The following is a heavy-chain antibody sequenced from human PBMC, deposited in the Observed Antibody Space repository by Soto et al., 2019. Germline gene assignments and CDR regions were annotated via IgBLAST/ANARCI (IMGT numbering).Heavy chain of an antibody. Sequence: QVQLQQSGPGLVKPSQTLSLTCTVSGDSISSDHYHWTWIRQSPGKGLEWIGYIHHSGSILYNPSLKSRVTISVDTSKNQFSLHLTSVTAADTAVYFCAREDDGGDSLDVWGQGTTVTVSS. V-gene: IGHV4-30-4*08. CDR2: IHHSGSI. J-gene: IGHJ6*02. CDR1: GDSISSDHYH. CDR3: AREDDGGDSLDV. D-gene: IGHD2-21*02.